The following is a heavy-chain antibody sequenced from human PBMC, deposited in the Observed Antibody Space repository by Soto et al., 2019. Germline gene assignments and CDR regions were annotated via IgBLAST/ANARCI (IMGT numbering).Heavy chain of an antibody. CDR2: ISGSGGST. CDR1: GFTFSSYA. D-gene: IGHD3-9*01. J-gene: IGHJ6*02. CDR3: VVLRYFDWPYGMDV. Sequence: GGSLRLSCAASGFTFSSYAMSWVRQAPGKGLEWVSAISGSGGSTYYADSVKGRFTISRDNSKNTLYLQMNSLRAEDTAVYYCVVLRYFDWPYGMDVWGQGTTVTVSS. V-gene: IGHV3-23*01.